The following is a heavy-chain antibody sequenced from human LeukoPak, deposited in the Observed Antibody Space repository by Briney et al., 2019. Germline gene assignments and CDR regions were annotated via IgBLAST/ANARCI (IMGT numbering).Heavy chain of an antibody. Sequence: GGSLRLSCAASGFTFSTFAMIWVRQPPGKGLEWVSSIFPSGGEIHYADSVRGRFTISRDNAKNTLYLQMNSLRAEDTAVYYCAREGYSYAHHDALDIWGQGTMVTVSS. CDR2: IFPSGGEI. V-gene: IGHV3-23*01. CDR1: GFTFSTFA. D-gene: IGHD5-18*01. J-gene: IGHJ3*02. CDR3: AREGYSYAHHDALDI.